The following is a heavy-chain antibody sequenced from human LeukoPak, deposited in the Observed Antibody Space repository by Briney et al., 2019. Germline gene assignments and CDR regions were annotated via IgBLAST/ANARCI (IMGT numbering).Heavy chain of an antibody. Sequence: GGSLRLSCAASGFTFSSYWMHWVRQAPGKGLEWVSSFGTRSTSVYHAGSVKGRFAISRDNAKNSLYLQMNSLRAEDTALYYCAREVSEGFDFWGQGTLVTVSS. CDR3: AREVSEGFDF. D-gene: IGHD3-22*01. CDR1: GFTFSSYW. V-gene: IGHV3-21*01. CDR2: FGTRSTSV. J-gene: IGHJ4*02.